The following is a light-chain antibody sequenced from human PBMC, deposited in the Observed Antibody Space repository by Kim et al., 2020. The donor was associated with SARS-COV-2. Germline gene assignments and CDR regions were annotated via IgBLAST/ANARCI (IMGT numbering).Light chain of an antibody. CDR3: QQSYTIPWT. Sequence: DIQITQSPSSLSASVGDRVTITCRASQSITDYLNWYLQKPGKAPKLLIFGASSLQGGVPSRFSGFGSGTDFTLTISSLQPEDFATYYCQQSYTIPWTFGQGTKVDIK. CDR1: QSITDY. J-gene: IGKJ1*01. V-gene: IGKV1-39*01. CDR2: GAS.